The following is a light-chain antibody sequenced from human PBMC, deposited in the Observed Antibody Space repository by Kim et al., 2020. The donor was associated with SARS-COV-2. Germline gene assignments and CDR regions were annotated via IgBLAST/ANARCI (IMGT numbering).Light chain of an antibody. CDR2: GAS. Sequence: VSPGERATLSCRASQSVSSNLAWYQQKPGQAPRLLIYGASTRATGIPARFSGSGSGTEFTLTISSLQSEDFAVYYCKQYNNWRITFGQGTRLEIK. J-gene: IGKJ5*01. CDR3: KQYNNWRIT. V-gene: IGKV3-15*01. CDR1: QSVSSN.